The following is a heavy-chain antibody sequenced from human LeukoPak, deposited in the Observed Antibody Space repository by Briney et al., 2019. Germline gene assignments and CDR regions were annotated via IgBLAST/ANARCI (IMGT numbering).Heavy chain of an antibody. CDR2: ISSSGSTI. CDR1: GFTFSSYE. J-gene: IGHJ6*03. V-gene: IGHV3-48*03. CDR3: ARVPGAYYYDSSGYYSQYYYYYYMDV. Sequence: PGGSLRLSCAASGFTFSSYEMSWVRQAPGKGLEWVSYISSSGSTIYYADSVKGRFTISRDNAKNSLYLQMNSLRAEDTAVYYCARVPGAYYYDSSGYYSQYYYYYYMDVWGKGTTVTISS. D-gene: IGHD3-22*01.